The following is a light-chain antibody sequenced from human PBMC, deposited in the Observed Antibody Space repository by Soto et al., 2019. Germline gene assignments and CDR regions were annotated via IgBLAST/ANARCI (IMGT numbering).Light chain of an antibody. V-gene: IGKV3D-15*01. CDR3: QQYNNWTPLT. J-gene: IGKJ4*01. CDR1: QSVSSN. Sequence: EIVLTQSTATLSVSPGERATLSCRASQSVSSNLAWYQQKPGQAPRLLIYGASTRATGIPARFSGSGSGTEFTLTISSLQSEDFAFYYCQQYNNWTPLTFGGGTKVDI. CDR2: GAS.